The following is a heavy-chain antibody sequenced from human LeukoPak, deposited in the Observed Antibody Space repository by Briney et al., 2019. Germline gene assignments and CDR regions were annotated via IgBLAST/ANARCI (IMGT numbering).Heavy chain of an antibody. CDR1: GFTFSSYW. J-gene: IGHJ6*02. CDR2: TNSDGST. CDR3: ARDVVGDYDPMDV. D-gene: IGHD4-17*01. Sequence: QPGGSLRLSCAASGFTFSSYWMHWVRQGPGKGLVWVSRTNSDGSTSYADSVKGRFTISRDNAKNTLYLQMNSLRAEDTAVYYCARDVVGDYDPMDVWGQGTTVTVS. V-gene: IGHV3-74*01.